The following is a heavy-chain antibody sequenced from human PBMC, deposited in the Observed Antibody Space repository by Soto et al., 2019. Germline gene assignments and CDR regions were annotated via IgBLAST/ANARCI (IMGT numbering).Heavy chain of an antibody. CDR3: AKDLLLWFWELYTHPFDY. V-gene: IGHV3-23*01. D-gene: IGHD3-10*01. CDR2: ISGSGGST. Sequence: LRLSCASSVFTFSSYAMSWVRHSPGKGLEWVSAISGSGGSTYYADSVKGRFTISRDNSKNTLYLQMNSLRAEDTAVYYCAKDLLLWFWELYTHPFDYWGHRTL. J-gene: IGHJ4*01. CDR1: VFTFSSYA.